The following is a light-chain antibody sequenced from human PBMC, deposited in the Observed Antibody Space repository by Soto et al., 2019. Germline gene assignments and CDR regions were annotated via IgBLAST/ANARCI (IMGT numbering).Light chain of an antibody. Sequence: DIQMTQSPSTLSSSVGDRVTITCRASQSISNWLAWYQQKPGKAPKLLIYKASILESGVPSRFSGSGSGTEFTLTISSLQPEDTATYYCQQYNSSFGQGTRLEIK. CDR2: KAS. CDR3: QQYNSS. CDR1: QSISNW. V-gene: IGKV1-5*03. J-gene: IGKJ5*01.